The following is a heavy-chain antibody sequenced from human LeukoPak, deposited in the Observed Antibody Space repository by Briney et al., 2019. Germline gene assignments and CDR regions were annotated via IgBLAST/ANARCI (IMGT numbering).Heavy chain of an antibody. CDR3: ARGTATTAGIDF. CDR1: GFPFSTYC. CDR2: INPEGAST. Sequence: GGSLRLSCTASGFPFSTYCMFWLRQAPGKGLVWVSQINPEGASTTYGDPAKGRFTASRDNAKNALHLQMNSLRVDDTAVYYCARGTATTAGIDFWGQGTLVTVSS. V-gene: IGHV3-74*01. D-gene: IGHD1-14*01. J-gene: IGHJ4*02.